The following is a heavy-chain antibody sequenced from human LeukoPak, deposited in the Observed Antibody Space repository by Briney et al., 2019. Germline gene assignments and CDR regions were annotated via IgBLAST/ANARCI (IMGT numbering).Heavy chain of an antibody. CDR2: ISAYNGNT. CDR1: GYTFTSYG. D-gene: IGHD5-18*01. J-gene: IGHJ4*02. Sequence: ASVKVSCKASGYTFTSYGISWVRQAPGQGLEWMGWISAYNGNTNYAQKLQGRVTMTTDTSTSTAYMELRSLRSDDTAVYYCARDNIQLWSVATSWPHYYFDYWGQGTLVTVSS. V-gene: IGHV1-18*01. CDR3: ARDNIQLWSVATSWPHYYFDY.